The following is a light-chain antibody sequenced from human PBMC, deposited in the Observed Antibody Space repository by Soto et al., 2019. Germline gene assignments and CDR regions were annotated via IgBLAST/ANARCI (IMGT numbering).Light chain of an antibody. CDR1: SSDVGGYNY. J-gene: IGLJ2*01. CDR2: EVS. Sequence: QSAQTQPASVSGSPGQSITISCTGTSSDVGGYNYVSWYQQHPGKAPKLMIYEVSNRPSGVSNRFSGSKSGNTASLTISGLQAEDEAYYYCSSYTSSSTLVVFGGGTKLTFL. CDR3: SSYTSSSTLVV. V-gene: IGLV2-14*01.